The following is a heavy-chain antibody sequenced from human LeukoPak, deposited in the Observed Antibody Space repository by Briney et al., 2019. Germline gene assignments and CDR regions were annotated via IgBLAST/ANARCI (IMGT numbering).Heavy chain of an antibody. J-gene: IGHJ4*02. V-gene: IGHV3-30*18. CDR3: ANVHDYGDYAGQGFDY. CDR2: ISYYGINR. D-gene: IGHD4-17*01. Sequence: SPRLSCAASGFTFSSYGMHRGREAPGKGLKGGAVISYYGINRHYADSGKGRFTFSIDNSKKRTCLQISRLRCEPRTGYYFANVHDYGDYAGQGFDYWGQGTHVTVPS. CDR1: GFTFSSYG.